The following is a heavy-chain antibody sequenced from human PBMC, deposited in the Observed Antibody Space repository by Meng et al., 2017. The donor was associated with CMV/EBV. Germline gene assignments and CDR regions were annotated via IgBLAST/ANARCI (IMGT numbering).Heavy chain of an antibody. CDR3: ARDDPVVPAATFFDY. J-gene: IGHJ4*02. Sequence: SETLSLTCTVSGGSISSSSYYWGWIRQPPGKGLEWIGSIYYSGSTYYNPSLKGRVTISVDTSKNQFSLKLSSVTAADTAVYYCARDDPVVPAATFFDYWGQGTLVTVSS. CDR1: GGSISSSSYY. CDR2: IYYSGST. D-gene: IGHD2-2*01. V-gene: IGHV4-39*07.